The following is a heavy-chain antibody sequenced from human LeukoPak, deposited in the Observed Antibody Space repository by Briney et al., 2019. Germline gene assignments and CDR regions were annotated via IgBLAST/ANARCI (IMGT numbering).Heavy chain of an antibody. Sequence: PGGSLRLSCAVSGFTFTSYAMHWVRLAPGKGLEWVAVVSADGSKKYYADSVRGRFTISRDNSKNTVYLQMNSLRAEDTAVYYCAKKFVGITVIAGDYFDYWGQGTLVTVSS. CDR3: AKKFVGITVIAGDYFDY. D-gene: IGHD2-21*01. CDR2: VSADGSKK. V-gene: IGHV3-30-3*02. CDR1: GFTFTSYA. J-gene: IGHJ4*02.